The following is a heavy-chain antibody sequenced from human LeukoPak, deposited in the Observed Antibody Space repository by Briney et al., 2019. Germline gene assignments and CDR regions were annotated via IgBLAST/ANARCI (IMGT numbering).Heavy chain of an antibody. J-gene: IGHJ4*02. CDR1: GFTFSSYA. V-gene: IGHV3-23*01. CDR3: AKGSSSWHSTSLPLSERKKYYFDY. CDR2: ISGSGGST. D-gene: IGHD6-13*01. Sequence: GGSLRLSCAASGFTFSSYAMSWVRQAPGKGLEWVSAISGSGGSTYYADSVKGRFTISRDNSKNTLYLQMNSLRAEDTAVYYCAKGSSSWHSTSLPLSERKKYYFDYWGQGTLATVSS.